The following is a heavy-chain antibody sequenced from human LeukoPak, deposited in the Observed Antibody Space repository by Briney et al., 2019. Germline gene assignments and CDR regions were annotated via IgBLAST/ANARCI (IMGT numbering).Heavy chain of an antibody. J-gene: IGHJ4*02. V-gene: IGHV1-18*01. CDR2: ISPNNGNT. CDR1: GYTFTSYG. CDR3: VRGDRFFDY. D-gene: IGHD7-27*01. Sequence: ASVKVSCKASGYTFTSYGISWVRQAPGQGLEWMGWISPNNGNTNYAKKYQGRITVTKDTSTTTAYMELGSLTSGDTAVYYCVRGDRFFDYWGQGTLVTVSS.